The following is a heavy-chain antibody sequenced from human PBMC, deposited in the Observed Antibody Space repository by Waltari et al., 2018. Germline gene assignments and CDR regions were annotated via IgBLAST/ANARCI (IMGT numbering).Heavy chain of an antibody. CDR2: IYTSGST. V-gene: IGHV4-61*02. Sequence: QVQLQESGPGLVKPSQTLSLTCTVSGGSISSGSYYWSWIRQPAGKGLEWIGRIYTSGSTNYNPSLKSRVTISVDTSKNQFSLKLSSVTAADTAVYYCARREWATSQDAFDIWGQGTMVTVSS. J-gene: IGHJ3*02. CDR1: GGSISSGSYY. CDR3: ARREWATSQDAFDI. D-gene: IGHD3-3*01.